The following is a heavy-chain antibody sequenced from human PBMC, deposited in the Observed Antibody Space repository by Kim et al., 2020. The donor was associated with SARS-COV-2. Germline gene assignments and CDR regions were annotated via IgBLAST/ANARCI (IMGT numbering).Heavy chain of an antibody. J-gene: IGHJ3*02. Sequence: GGSLRLSCAASGFTFSSYAMHWVRQAPGKGLEWVAVISYDGSNKYYADSVKGRFTISRDNSKNTLYLQMNSLRAEDTAVYYCARGGLALFDTGAFDIWGQGTMVTVSS. V-gene: IGHV3-30-3*01. CDR3: ARGGLALFDTGAFDI. D-gene: IGHD2-21*01. CDR1: GFTFSSYA. CDR2: ISYDGSNK.